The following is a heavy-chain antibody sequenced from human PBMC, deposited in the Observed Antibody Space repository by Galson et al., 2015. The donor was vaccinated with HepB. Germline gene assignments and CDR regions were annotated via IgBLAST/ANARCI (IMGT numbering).Heavy chain of an antibody. CDR3: AREYYGYVWGSYRYNWFDP. D-gene: IGHD3-16*02. CDR1: GGTFSNYT. V-gene: IGHV1-69*02. Sequence: SVKVSCKASGGTFSNYTINWVRQAPGQGLEWMGRIIPMLNITKNAQKFQGRVTTTADKSTSTAYMELSSLRSDDTAVYYCAREYYGYVWGSYRYNWFDPWGQGTLVTVSS. CDR2: IIPMLNIT. J-gene: IGHJ5*02.